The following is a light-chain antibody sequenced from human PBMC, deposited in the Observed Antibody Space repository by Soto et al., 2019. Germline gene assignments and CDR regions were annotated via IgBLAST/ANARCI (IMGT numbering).Light chain of an antibody. J-gene: IGKJ1*01. V-gene: IGKV3-20*01. CDR2: GAS. Sequence: EIVLTQSPGTLSLSPGERATLSCRASQSVSSNDLARYQRKPGQAPRLLIYGASSRATGIPNRFSGSGSGTDFTLSITRLEPEDFAVYYCQQYGSSPPTFGQGTKVEIK. CDR1: QSVSSND. CDR3: QQYGSSPPT.